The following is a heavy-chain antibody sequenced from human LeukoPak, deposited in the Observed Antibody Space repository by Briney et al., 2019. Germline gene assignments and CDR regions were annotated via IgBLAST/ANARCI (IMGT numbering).Heavy chain of an antibody. D-gene: IGHD5-18*01. CDR2: ISSNGGST. CDR3: VKDGDTAMVTFDY. J-gene: IGHJ4*02. Sequence: GGSLRLSCSASGFTFSSYAMHWVRQAPGKGLEYVSAISSNGGSTYYADSVKGRFTISRDNSKNTLYLQMSSLSAEDTAVYYCVKDGDTAMVTFDYWGQGTLVTVSS. CDR1: GFTFSSYA. V-gene: IGHV3-64D*06.